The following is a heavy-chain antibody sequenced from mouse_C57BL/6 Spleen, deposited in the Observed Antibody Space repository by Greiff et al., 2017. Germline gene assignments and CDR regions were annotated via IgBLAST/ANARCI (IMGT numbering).Heavy chain of an antibody. CDR1: GSTFADSY. J-gene: IGHJ3*01. V-gene: IGHV1-77*01. CDR2: IVPGRGST. D-gene: IGHD4-1*01. CDR3: ARGIWDSY. Sequence: VQVVGSGAELVKPGASVKISCKASGSTFADSYINGVKQRPGRGLGGIGKIVPGRGSTYSNEKFKGKAALTADKSSSTAYMQLSSLTSEDSAVYFCARGIWDSYWGQGTLVTVSA.